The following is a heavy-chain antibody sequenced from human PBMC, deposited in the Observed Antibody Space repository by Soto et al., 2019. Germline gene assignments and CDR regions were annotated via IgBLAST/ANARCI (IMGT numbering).Heavy chain of an antibody. D-gene: IGHD6-13*01. CDR1: GGSISIISYY. Sequence: SETLSLTCTVSGGSISIISYYWGWIRQPPGKGLEYIGNIHYTGNTFYNASLKSRVTISVDTSKSQFSLKLRSVTAADTAVYFCSRQVIAADGTGYFQHWGPGAPVTVSS. J-gene: IGHJ1*01. V-gene: IGHV4-39*01. CDR3: SRQVIAADGTGYFQH. CDR2: IHYTGNT.